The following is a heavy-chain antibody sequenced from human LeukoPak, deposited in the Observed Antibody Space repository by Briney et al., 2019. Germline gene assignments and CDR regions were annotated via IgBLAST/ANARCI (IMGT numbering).Heavy chain of an antibody. CDR3: ARGGPGDYGGYYFDY. V-gene: IGHV4-59*01. Sequence: SETLSLTCTVSDGSISTYYWSWIRRPPGKGLEWIGYIYHSGSTNYSPSLKSRVTISLDTSKNHFSLNLSSMTAADTAVYYCARGGPGDYGGYYFDYWGQGTLVTVSS. D-gene: IGHD4-17*01. J-gene: IGHJ4*02. CDR1: DGSISTYY. CDR2: IYHSGST.